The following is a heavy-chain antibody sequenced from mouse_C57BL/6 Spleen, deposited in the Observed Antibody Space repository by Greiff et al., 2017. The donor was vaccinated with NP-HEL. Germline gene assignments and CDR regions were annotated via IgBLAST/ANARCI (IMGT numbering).Heavy chain of an antibody. D-gene: IGHD3-3*01. J-gene: IGHJ3*01. CDR3: AGDSPFAY. CDR1: GYSITSGYY. CDR2: ISYDGSN. V-gene: IGHV3-6*01. Sequence: EVKLQESGPGLVKPSQSLSLTCSVTGYSITSGYYWNWIRQFPGNKLEWMGYISYDGSNNYNPSLKNRISITRDTSKNQFFLKLNSVTTEDTATYYCAGDSPFAYWGQGTLVTVSA.